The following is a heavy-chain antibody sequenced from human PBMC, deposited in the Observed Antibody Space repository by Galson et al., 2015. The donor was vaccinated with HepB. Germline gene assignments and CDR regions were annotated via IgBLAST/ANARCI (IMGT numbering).Heavy chain of an antibody. CDR3: ARVRNNYDSSGFAASDV. CDR1: GFTLSDYG. J-gene: IGHJ3*01. CDR2: IWYDGSNE. Sequence: SLRLSCAASGFTLSDYGVHWVRQAPGKGLEWLSVIWYDGSNEYYADSVKGRFTSYRDNSKDEVYLQLNSLRAEDTAVYYCARVRNNYDSSGFAASDVWGQGTMVTF. D-gene: IGHD3-22*01. V-gene: IGHV3-33*01.